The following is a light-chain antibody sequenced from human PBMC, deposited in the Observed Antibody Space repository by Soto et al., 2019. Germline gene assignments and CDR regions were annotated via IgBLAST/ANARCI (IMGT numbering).Light chain of an antibody. J-gene: IGLJ1*01. CDR3: SSYTSSSNLV. Sequence: LTQPASVSGSPGQSITISCTGTSSDIGGYNYVSWYQQHPGKAPKLMIHEVSNRPSGISNRFSGSKSGNTASLTISGLQAEDEADYYCSSYTSSSNLVFGTGTKVTVL. CDR1: SSDIGGYNY. V-gene: IGLV2-14*01. CDR2: EVS.